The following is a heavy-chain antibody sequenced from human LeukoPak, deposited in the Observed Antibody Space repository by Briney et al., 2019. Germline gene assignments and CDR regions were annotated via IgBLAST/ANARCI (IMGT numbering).Heavy chain of an antibody. CDR1: GFTFGDYT. CDR3: ANPITMVRGVILDY. J-gene: IGHJ4*02. V-gene: IGHV3-49*03. Sequence: GGSLRLSCTASGFTFGDYTMSWFRQAPGKGLEWVGFIRSKAYGGTTEHAASVKGRFTISRDESKSIAYLQMNSLKTEDTAVYYCANPITMVRGVILDYWGQGTLVTVSS. CDR2: IRSKAYGGTT. D-gene: IGHD3-10*01.